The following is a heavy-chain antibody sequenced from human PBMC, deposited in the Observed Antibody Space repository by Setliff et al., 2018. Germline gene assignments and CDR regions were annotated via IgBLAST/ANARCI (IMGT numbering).Heavy chain of an antibody. V-gene: IGHV3-23*01. J-gene: IGHJ4*02. CDR2: ISGSGGST. Sequence: GGSLRLSCAASGFTFSSYAMSWVRQAPGKGLEWVSAISGSGGSTYYADSVKGRFTIFRDGSKNTLFLQMTSLRAEDTAVYYCAKPQVELRWGFESWGQGTPVTVSS. CDR1: GFTFSSYA. CDR3: AKPQVELRWGFES. D-gene: IGHD1-7*01.